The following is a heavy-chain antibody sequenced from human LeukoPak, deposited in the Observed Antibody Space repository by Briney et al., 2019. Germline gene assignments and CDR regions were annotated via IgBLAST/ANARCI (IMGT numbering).Heavy chain of an antibody. J-gene: IGHJ4*02. CDR2: ISYTGST. V-gene: IGHV4-59*08. CDR1: GGSISSHY. Sequence: PSETLSLTCTVSGGSISSHYWSWIRQPPGKGLELIGYISYTGSTNYNPSLKSRVTISGDTSKNQFSLNLTSVTAADTAVYYCARLGSYFDYWGQGTLVTVSS. CDR3: ARLGSYFDY.